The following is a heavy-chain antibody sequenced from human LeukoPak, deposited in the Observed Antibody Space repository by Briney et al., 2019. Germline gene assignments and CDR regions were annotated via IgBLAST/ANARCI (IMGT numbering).Heavy chain of an antibody. J-gene: IGHJ5*02. Sequence: PGGSLRLSCETSGFTLKNYWMSWLRRAPGKGLEWVSRSKYDGSTAMYAESVKGRFTISRDNARGTLYLQMNSLRVDDTAVHYCAKSDWFDPCGRGILVTVSS. CDR3: AKSDWFDP. CDR2: SKYDGSTA. V-gene: IGHV3-74*03. CDR1: GFTLKNYW.